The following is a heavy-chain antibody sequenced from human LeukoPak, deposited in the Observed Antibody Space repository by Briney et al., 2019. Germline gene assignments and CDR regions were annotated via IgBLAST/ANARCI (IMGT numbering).Heavy chain of an antibody. J-gene: IGHJ6*03. V-gene: IGHV4-39*02. Sequence: SETLSLTCTVSGGSISSSSYYWGWIRQPPGKGLEWIGSIYYSGSTYYNPSLKSRVTISVDTSKNQFSLKLSSVTAADTAVYYCARDAVPMDVWGKGTTVTVSS. CDR2: IYYSGST. CDR3: ARDAVPMDV. D-gene: IGHD1-1*01. CDR1: GGSISSSSYY.